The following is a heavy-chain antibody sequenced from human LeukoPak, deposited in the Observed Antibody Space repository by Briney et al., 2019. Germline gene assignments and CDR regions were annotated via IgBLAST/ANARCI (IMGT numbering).Heavy chain of an antibody. D-gene: IGHD3-22*01. Sequence: GGSLRLSCAASGFTFSSYGMSWVRQAPGKGLEWVSAISGSGGSTYYADSVKGRFTISRDNSKNTLYLQMNSLRAEDTAVYYCAKPALGYDSSGYYVHFDYWGQGTLVTVSS. J-gene: IGHJ4*02. CDR3: AKPALGYDSSGYYVHFDY. CDR2: ISGSGGST. V-gene: IGHV3-23*01. CDR1: GFTFSSYG.